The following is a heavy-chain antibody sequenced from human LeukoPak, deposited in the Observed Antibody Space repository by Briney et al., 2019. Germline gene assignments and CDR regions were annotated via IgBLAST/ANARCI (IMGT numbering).Heavy chain of an antibody. Sequence: SQTLSLTCAISGDIVSSNSAAWNWIRRSPSRGLEWLGRTYYRSKWYNHYAVSVKSRIIINPDTSKNQFSLQLNSVIPEDTAVYYCARGTGDVGFDYWGQGTLVTLSS. CDR3: ARGTGDVGFDY. V-gene: IGHV6-1*01. D-gene: IGHD7-27*01. CDR2: TYYRSKWYN. CDR1: GDIVSSNSAA. J-gene: IGHJ4*02.